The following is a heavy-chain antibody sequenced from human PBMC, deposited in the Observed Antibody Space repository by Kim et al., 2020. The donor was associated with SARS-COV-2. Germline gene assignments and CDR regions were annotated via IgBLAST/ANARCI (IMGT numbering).Heavy chain of an antibody. Sequence: GGSLRLSCAASGFTFSSYGMHWVRQAPGKGLEWVAVISYDGSNKYYADSVKGRFTISRDNSKNTLYLQMNSLRAEDTAVYYCARGYCSSTSCYPRTYGM. CDR1: GFTFSSYG. CDR2: ISYDGSNK. V-gene: IGHV3-30*03. J-gene: IGHJ6*01. D-gene: IGHD2-2*01. CDR3: ARGYCSSTSCYPRTYGM.